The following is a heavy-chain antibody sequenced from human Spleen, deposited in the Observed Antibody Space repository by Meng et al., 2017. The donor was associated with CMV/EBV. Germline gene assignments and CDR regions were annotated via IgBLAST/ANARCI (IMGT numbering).Heavy chain of an antibody. V-gene: IGHV3-53*01. CDR1: GFTVRTNY. CDR2: IYIGGGT. D-gene: IGHD3-16*01. Sequence: GESLKISCAASGFTVRTNYMSWVRQAPGKGLESVAIIYIGGGTHHADSVKGRFTISRDNSNNTLYLQMNSLRAEVTAVYYCARENAYGFDIWGRGTVVTVSS. J-gene: IGHJ3*02. CDR3: ARENAYGFDI.